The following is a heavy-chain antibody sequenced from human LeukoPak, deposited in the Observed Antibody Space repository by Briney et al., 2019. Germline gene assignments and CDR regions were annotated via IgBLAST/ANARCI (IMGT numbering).Heavy chain of an antibody. J-gene: IGHJ4*02. CDR1: GFTFSTYA. V-gene: IGHV3-23*01. D-gene: IGHD3-10*01. CDR2: ISGSGGST. CDR3: AKDQRYGSGSSESLDY. Sequence: PGGSLRLSCAASGFTFSTYAMTWVRQAPGKGLEWVSVISGSGGSTDYADSVKGRFTISRDNSENMVYLQMNSLRADDTAVYYCAKDQRYGSGSSESLDYWGQGTLVTVSS.